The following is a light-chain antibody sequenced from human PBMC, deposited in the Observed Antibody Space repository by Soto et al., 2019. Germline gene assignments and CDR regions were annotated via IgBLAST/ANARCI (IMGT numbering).Light chain of an antibody. J-gene: IGKJ5*01. CDR3: QQRSSWPPTIT. CDR2: GAS. CDR1: QSVSSH. V-gene: IGKV3-11*01. Sequence: EIVLTQSPATLSLSPGERATVSCRASQSVSSHLAWYQHKPGQAPRLLIYGASPRATGIPPRFSGSGSGTGFTLTISSLEPEDFAVYYCQQRSSWPPTITFGQGTRLEIK.